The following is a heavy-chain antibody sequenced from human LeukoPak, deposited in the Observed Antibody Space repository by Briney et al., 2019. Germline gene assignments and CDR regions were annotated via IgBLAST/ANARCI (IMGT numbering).Heavy chain of an antibody. Sequence: SETLSLTCTVSGGSISGYYWSWIRQPPGKGLEWIGYINDSGSTDYNPSLKSRVTISADTSSNQFSLMLNSVTAADTAIYYCARHSAARSGVARYLDSWGQGTLVTVSS. CDR1: GGSISGYY. D-gene: IGHD2-15*01. CDR3: ARHSAARSGVARYLDS. CDR2: INDSGST. J-gene: IGHJ4*02. V-gene: IGHV4-59*08.